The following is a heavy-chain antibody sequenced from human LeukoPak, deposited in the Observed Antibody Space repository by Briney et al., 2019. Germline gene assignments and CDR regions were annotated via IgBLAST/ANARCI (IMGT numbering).Heavy chain of an antibody. Sequence: GASVKVSCKASGGTFSSYAISWVRQAPGQGLEWMGWINPNSGGTNYAQKFQGRVTMTRDTSISTAYMELSRLRSDDTAVYYCARDKRWLQFPFDYWGQGTLVTVSS. CDR3: ARDKRWLQFPFDY. D-gene: IGHD5-24*01. V-gene: IGHV1-2*02. J-gene: IGHJ4*02. CDR1: GGTFSSYA. CDR2: INPNSGGT.